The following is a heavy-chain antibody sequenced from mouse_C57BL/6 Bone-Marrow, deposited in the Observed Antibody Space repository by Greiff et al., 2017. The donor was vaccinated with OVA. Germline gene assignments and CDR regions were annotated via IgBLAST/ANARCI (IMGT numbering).Heavy chain of an antibody. V-gene: IGHV1-64*01. Sequence: QVQLQQSGAELVKPGASVKLSCKASGYTFTSYWMHWVKQRPGQGLEWIGMIHPNSGSTNYNEKFKSKATLTVDKSSSTAYMQLSSLTSEDSAVYYCARWGLCYDYDDYAMDYWGQGTSVTVSS. CDR3: ARWGLCYDYDDYAMDY. J-gene: IGHJ4*01. CDR1: GYTFTSYW. D-gene: IGHD2-4*01. CDR2: IHPNSGST.